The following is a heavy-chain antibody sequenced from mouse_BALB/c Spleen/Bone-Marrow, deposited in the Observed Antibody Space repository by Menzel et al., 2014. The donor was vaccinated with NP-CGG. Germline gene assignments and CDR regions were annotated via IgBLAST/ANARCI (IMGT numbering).Heavy chain of an antibody. Sequence: EVQLQQSGPGLVKPSQTVSLTCTVTGISITTGNYRWSWIRQFPGNKLEWIGYIYYSGTITYNPSLTSRTTITRDTSKNQFFLEMNSLTAEDTATYYCARELYYFDYWDQGTTLTVSS. CDR1: GISITTGNYR. J-gene: IGHJ2*01. CDR3: ARELYYFDY. V-gene: IGHV3-5*02. CDR2: IYYSGTI.